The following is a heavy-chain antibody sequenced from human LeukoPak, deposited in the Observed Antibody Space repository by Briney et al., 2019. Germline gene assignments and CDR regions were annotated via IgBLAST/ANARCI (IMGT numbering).Heavy chain of an antibody. V-gene: IGHV3-21*01. CDR3: AKGGEVSSWYKRLKLYFDY. Sequence: PGGSLRLPCAASGFTFSSYSMNWVRQAPGKGLEWVSSISSSSSYIYYADSVKGRFTISRDNAKNSLYLQMNSLRAEDTAVYYCAKGGEVSSWYKRLKLYFDYWGQGTLVTVSS. D-gene: IGHD6-13*01. CDR1: GFTFSSYS. J-gene: IGHJ4*02. CDR2: ISSSSSYI.